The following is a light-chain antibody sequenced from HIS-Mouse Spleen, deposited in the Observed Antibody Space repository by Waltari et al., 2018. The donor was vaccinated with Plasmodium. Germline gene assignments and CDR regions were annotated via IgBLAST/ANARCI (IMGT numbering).Light chain of an antibody. J-gene: IGLJ3*02. V-gene: IGLV3-10*01. CDR1: AFPTKY. CDR2: EDS. Sequence: SYELTQPPSVSVSPGQTARITCPGDAFPTKYAYWYQQKSGQAPVLVIYEDSKRPSGIPVGFSGSSSGTMATLTISGAQVEDEADYYCYSTDSSGNHRVFGGGTKLTVL. CDR3: YSTDSSGNHRV.